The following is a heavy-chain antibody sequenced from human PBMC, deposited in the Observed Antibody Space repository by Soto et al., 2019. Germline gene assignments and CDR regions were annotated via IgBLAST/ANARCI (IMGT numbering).Heavy chain of an antibody. D-gene: IGHD1-26*01. Sequence: GESLKISCKASGYRFSTYWIGWVRQRPGKGPEWMAVIYPGDSDTRENPSFQGQVTISADKSSNTVHLQWRSLKASDTAIYYCARLGGIVDTGTWIQWGQGTPVTVSS. CDR1: GYRFSTYW. J-gene: IGHJ4*02. CDR2: IYPGDSDT. V-gene: IGHV5-51*01. CDR3: ARLGGIVDTGTWIQ.